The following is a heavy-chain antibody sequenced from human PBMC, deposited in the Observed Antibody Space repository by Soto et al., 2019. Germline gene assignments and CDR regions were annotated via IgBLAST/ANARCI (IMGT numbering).Heavy chain of an antibody. V-gene: IGHV1-2*04. Sequence: QVQLLQSGAEVKKPGASVKVPCKASGYTFIDYYMHWVRQAPGQGPEWMGCINPKGGGTKYAQKFQDWVTMTWDTSISTAYMELNRLRSDDTAVYYCARESVALTKDFDYWGQGTLVTVSS. D-gene: IGHD2-21*02. CDR2: INPKGGGT. CDR1: GYTFIDYY. CDR3: ARESVALTKDFDY. J-gene: IGHJ4*02.